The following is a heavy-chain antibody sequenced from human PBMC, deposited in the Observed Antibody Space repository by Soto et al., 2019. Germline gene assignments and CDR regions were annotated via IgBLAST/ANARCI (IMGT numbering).Heavy chain of an antibody. CDR2: ISAYNGNT. CDR1: GYTFTNYG. Sequence: ASVKVSCKASGYTFTNYGINWVRQAPGQGLEWMGWISAYNGNTNYAQKLQGRVTMTTDTSTTTAYMELRSLRSDDTAVYYCARVVPGAEAWFGPWGQGTLVTVSS. CDR3: ARVVPGAEAWFGP. V-gene: IGHV1-18*01. J-gene: IGHJ5*02.